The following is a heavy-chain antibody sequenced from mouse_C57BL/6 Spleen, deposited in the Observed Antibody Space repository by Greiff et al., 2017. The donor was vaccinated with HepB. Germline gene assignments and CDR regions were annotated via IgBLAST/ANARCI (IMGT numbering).Heavy chain of an antibody. Sequence: VQLQQSGAELVKPGASVKLSCKASGYTFTSYWMQWVKQRPGQGLEWIGEIDPSDSYTNYNQKFKGKATLTVDTSSSTAYMQLSSLTSEDSAVYYCARKFNWDEYYFDYWGQGTTLTVSS. J-gene: IGHJ2*01. CDR1: GYTFTSYW. CDR3: ARKFNWDEYYFDY. D-gene: IGHD4-1*02. V-gene: IGHV1-50*01. CDR2: IDPSDSYT.